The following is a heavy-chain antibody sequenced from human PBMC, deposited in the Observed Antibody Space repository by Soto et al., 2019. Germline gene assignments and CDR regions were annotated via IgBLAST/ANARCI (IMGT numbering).Heavy chain of an antibody. J-gene: IGHJ4*02. D-gene: IGHD3-16*01. Sequence: QVQLVESGGGVVQPGRSLRLSCAASGFTFSSYGMHWVRQAPGKGLEWAAVIWYDGSNKYYADSVKGRFTISRDNSKNTLYLQMNSLRAEDTAVYYCARDYTAEYYFDYWGQGTLVTVSS. CDR3: ARDYTAEYYFDY. CDR2: IWYDGSNK. CDR1: GFTFSSYG. V-gene: IGHV3-33*01.